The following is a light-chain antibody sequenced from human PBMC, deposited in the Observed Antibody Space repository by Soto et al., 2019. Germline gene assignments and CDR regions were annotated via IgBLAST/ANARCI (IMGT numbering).Light chain of an antibody. J-gene: IGLJ3*02. CDR2: DVS. CDR3: SSHTSSNTRV. Sequence: QSALTQPASVSGSPGQSITISCTGTSSDVGAYNSVSWYQQHPGKAPKLMIYDVSDRPSGVSNRFSGSKSGNTASLTISGLQAEDEADYYCSSHTSSNTRVFGGGTKLTVL. V-gene: IGLV2-14*01. CDR1: SSDVGAYNS.